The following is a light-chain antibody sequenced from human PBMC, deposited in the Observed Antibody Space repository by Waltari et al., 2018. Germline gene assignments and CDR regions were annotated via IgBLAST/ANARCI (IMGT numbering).Light chain of an antibody. Sequence: SYELTQPPSVSVSPGQTARITCSGDAFPRQFAYWYQQKPVQAPVLVIYKDTERPSGIPERFSGSSAGKTVTLTISGVQAEDEADYDCLSADSSGPYVYVFGTGTTVTVL. CDR1: AFPRQF. CDR3: LSADSSGPYVYV. CDR2: KDT. V-gene: IGLV3-25*03. J-gene: IGLJ1*01.